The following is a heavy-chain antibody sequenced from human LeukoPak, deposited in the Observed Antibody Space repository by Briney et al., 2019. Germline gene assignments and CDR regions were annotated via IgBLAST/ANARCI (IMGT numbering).Heavy chain of an antibody. Sequence: PSETLSLTCTVSGGSISSSTYYWGWIRQPLGKGLEWIGSFYYSGSTYYNPTLKSRVTISVETSKNQFSLKLSSVTAADTAVYYCARQYYDFWSPTYFDHWGQGTLVTVSS. CDR3: ARQYYDFWSPTYFDH. CDR2: FYYSGST. CDR1: GGSISSSTYY. J-gene: IGHJ4*02. D-gene: IGHD3-3*01. V-gene: IGHV4-39*01.